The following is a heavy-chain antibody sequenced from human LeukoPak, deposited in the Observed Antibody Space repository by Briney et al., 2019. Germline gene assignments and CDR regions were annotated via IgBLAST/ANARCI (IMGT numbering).Heavy chain of an antibody. Sequence: GGSLRLSCVVSGFTFSDYAMSWVRQAPGKGLEWVSSISASGGSTYYADSVKGRFTVSRDNSKNTLDLQMNSLRAEDTAVYYCTRYSSSDNWFDPWGQGTLVTVSS. D-gene: IGHD6-6*01. J-gene: IGHJ5*02. CDR1: GFTFSDYA. CDR2: ISASGGST. CDR3: TRYSSSDNWFDP. V-gene: IGHV3-23*01.